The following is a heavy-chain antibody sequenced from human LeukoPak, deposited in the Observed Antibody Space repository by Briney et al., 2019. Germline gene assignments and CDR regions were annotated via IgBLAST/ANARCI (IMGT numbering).Heavy chain of an antibody. V-gene: IGHV4-39*01. J-gene: IGHJ4*02. CDR1: GDSTSSSTYY. CDR2: FYYTGST. D-gene: IGHD1-1*01. Sequence: PSETLSLTCTVSGDSTSSSTYYWGWIRQPPGSGLEWLGSFYYTGSTYYNPSLKSRVTISVDTSKNQFSLKLSSVTAADTAVYYCARHLYRSTRNPTFDYWGQGTLVTVSS. CDR3: ARHLYRSTRNPTFDY.